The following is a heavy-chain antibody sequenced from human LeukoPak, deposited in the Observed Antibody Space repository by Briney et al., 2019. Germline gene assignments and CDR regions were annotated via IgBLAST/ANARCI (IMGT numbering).Heavy chain of an antibody. Sequence: RPSETLSLTCTVSGGSISSGGYYWSWIRQPPGKGLEWIGYIYHSGSTYYNPSLKSRVTISVDRSKNQFSLKLSSVTAADTAVYYCASGRVDSSRPFDYWGQGTLVTVSS. J-gene: IGHJ4*02. D-gene: IGHD6-13*01. CDR2: IYHSGST. V-gene: IGHV4-30-2*01. CDR1: GGSISSGGYY. CDR3: ASGRVDSSRPFDY.